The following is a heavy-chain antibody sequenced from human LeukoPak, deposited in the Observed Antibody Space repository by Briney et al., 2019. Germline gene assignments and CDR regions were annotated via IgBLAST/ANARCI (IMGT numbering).Heavy chain of an antibody. CDR2: INHSGST. CDR3: ARVRTLAYYFDY. CDR1: GGSFSGYY. J-gene: IGHJ4*02. Sequence: PLETLSLTCAVYGGSFSGYYWSWIRQPPGKGLEWIGEINHSGSTNYNPSLKSRVTISVDTSKNQFSLKLNSVTAADTAVYYCARVRTLAYYFDYWGQGTLVTVSS. V-gene: IGHV4-34*01.